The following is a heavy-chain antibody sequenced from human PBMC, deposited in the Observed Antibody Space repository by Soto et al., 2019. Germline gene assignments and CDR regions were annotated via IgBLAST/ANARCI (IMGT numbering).Heavy chain of an antibody. V-gene: IGHV3-30-3*01. D-gene: IGHD6-6*01. CDR2: ISYDGSNK. J-gene: IGHJ4*02. Sequence: QVQLVESGGGVVQPGRSLRLSCAASGFTFSSYTMHWVRQAPGKGLEWVAVISYDGSNKYYADSVKGRFTISRDNSKNTLYLQMNSLRAEDTAVYYCARASLWGVSSSSAGGYWGQGTLVTVSS. CDR1: GFTFSSYT. CDR3: ARASLWGVSSSSAGGY.